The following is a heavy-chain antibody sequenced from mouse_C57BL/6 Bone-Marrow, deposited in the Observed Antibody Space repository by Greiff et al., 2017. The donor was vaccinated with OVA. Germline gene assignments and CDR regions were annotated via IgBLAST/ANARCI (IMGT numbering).Heavy chain of an antibody. V-gene: IGHV10-1*01. CDR3: VRRGSKKDYYAMDY. Sequence: EVMLVESGGGLVQPKGSLKLSCAASGFSFNTYAMNWVRQAPGKGLEWVARIRSKSNNYATYYADSVKDRFTISRDDSESMLYLQMNNLKTEDTAMYYCVRRGSKKDYYAMDYWGQGTSVTVSS. CDR1: GFSFNTYA. CDR2: IRSKSNNYAT. J-gene: IGHJ4*01. D-gene: IGHD1-1*01.